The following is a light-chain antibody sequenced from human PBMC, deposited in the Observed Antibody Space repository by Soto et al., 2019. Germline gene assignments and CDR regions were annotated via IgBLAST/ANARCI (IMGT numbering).Light chain of an antibody. CDR1: QSINNY. CDR2: AAT. J-gene: IGKJ2*01. Sequence: DIQMTQSPSSLSSSLGDRVTITCRASQSINNYLNWYQQEEGKAPKLLIYAATSLQSGVPSRFSGSGSGTEFTLTISSLQPGDFATYYCQQSSNSPYTFGLGTKLEIK. CDR3: QQSSNSPYT. V-gene: IGKV1-39*01.